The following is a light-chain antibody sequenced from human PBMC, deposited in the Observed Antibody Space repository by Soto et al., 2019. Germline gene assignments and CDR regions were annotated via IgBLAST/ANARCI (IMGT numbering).Light chain of an antibody. Sequence: QSALTQPASVSGSPGQSITVSCTGTNTDVGGYNYVSWYQHRPGKAPRLMIYEVRNRVSGVSNRFSGSKSGNTASLTISGLQSEDEADYYCTSYTPTGALVFGSGTQLTVL. CDR1: NTDVGGYNY. CDR3: TSYTPTGALV. J-gene: IGLJ6*01. CDR2: EVR. V-gene: IGLV2-14*01.